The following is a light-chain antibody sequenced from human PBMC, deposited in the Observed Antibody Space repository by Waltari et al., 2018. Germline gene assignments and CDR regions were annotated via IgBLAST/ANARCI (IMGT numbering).Light chain of an antibody. CDR1: SRDVGAYNL. CDR3: SSYTLTDTRV. J-gene: IGLJ3*02. CDR2: DVR. Sequence: QSALTQPASVSASPGQSITISCSGTSRDVGAYNLVSWYRQYPGKAPQLIIYDVRTRPSGIADRFSGDKSDNTASLTISGLRAEDEADYYCSSYTLTDTRVCGGGT. V-gene: IGLV2-14*01.